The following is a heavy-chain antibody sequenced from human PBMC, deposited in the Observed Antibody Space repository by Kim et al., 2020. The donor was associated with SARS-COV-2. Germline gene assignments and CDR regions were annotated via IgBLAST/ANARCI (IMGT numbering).Heavy chain of an antibody. V-gene: IGHV4-31*03. CDR3: ARDHRGVFNY. Sequence: SETLSLTCTVSGGSISSGGYYWSWIRQHPGKGLEWIGYIYYSGSTYYNPSLKSRVTISVDTSKNQFSLKLSSVTAADTAVYYCARDHRGVFNYWGQGTLVTVSS. D-gene: IGHD1-26*01. CDR1: GGSISSGGYY. CDR2: IYYSGST. J-gene: IGHJ4*02.